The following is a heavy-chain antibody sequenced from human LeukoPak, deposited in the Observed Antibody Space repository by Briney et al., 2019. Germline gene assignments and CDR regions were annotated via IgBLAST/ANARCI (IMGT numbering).Heavy chain of an antibody. Sequence: QAGGSLRLSCAASGFTLSSYWMSWVRQAPGKGLEWVANIKQDGSETSYVDSVKGRFTVSRDNAKNSLYLQMNSLRAEDTAVYYCARHFNDYYYFDYWGQGTLVTVSS. J-gene: IGHJ4*02. CDR2: IKQDGSET. CDR3: ARHFNDYYYFDY. D-gene: IGHD4-11*01. V-gene: IGHV3-7*05. CDR1: GFTLSSYW.